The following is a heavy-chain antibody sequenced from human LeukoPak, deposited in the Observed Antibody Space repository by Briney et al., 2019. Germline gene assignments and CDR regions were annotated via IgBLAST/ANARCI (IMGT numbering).Heavy chain of an antibody. CDR1: GFTFSSYA. CDR3: AKEKRRGYSGYDPTLHIFAY. Sequence: GGSLRLSCAASGFTFSSYAMRWVRQAPGKGLEWVTAISGSGGSTYYADSVKRRFTISRHNSKNTLYLQMHSLRAEDTAVYYCAKEKRRGYSGYDPTLHIFAYWGQGTLVTVSS. D-gene: IGHD5-12*01. J-gene: IGHJ4*02. CDR2: ISGSGGST. V-gene: IGHV3-23*01.